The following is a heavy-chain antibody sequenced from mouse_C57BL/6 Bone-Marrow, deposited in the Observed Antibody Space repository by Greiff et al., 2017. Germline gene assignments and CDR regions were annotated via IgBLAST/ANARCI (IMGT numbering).Heavy chain of an antibody. V-gene: IGHV1-64*01. J-gene: IGHJ4*01. CDR1: GYTFTNYC. CDR2: IHPNSGST. Sequence: QVQLQQPGAELVKPGASVKLSCKASGYTFTNYCMNWVKQRPGQGLEWIGMIHPNSGSTNYNEKFKSKATLTVDKSSSTAYMQLRSLTSEDSAVYYCARMSAFPRSDYWGQGTSVTVSS. CDR3: ARMSAFPRSDY.